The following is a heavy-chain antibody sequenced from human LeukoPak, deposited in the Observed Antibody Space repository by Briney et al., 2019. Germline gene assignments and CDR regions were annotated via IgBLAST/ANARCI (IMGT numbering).Heavy chain of an antibody. CDR3: ARVYYDSSGYYFDS. CDR1: GGSISRHY. J-gene: IGHJ4*02. Sequence: WETLSLTCTVSGGSISRHYWSWIRQPPGKGLEWIGDIYYSGSTNYNPSLKSRVTISVDTSKNQFSLKLSSVTAADTAVYYCARVYYDSSGYYFDSWGQGTLVTVSS. V-gene: IGHV4-59*11. D-gene: IGHD3-22*01. CDR2: IYYSGST.